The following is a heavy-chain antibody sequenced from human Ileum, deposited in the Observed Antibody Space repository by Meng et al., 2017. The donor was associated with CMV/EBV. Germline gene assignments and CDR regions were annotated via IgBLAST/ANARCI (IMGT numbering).Heavy chain of an antibody. CDR1: GGSISGYY. J-gene: IGHJ4*02. V-gene: IGHV4-4*07. CDR2: VYSSGST. Sequence: LLEAGPAPGTRAATPSLPCSVAGGSISGYYWGWIRQPATKGLEWIGRVYSSGSTDYNPSLQSRVTMSVDTSKNQFSLKLSSVTAADTAVYYCARGSSSWAFDYWGQGTLVTVSS. CDR3: ARGSSSWAFDY. D-gene: IGHD2-2*01.